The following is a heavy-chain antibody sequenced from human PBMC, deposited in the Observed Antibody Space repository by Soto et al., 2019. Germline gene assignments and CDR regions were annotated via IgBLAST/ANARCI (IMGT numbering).Heavy chain of an antibody. V-gene: IGHV4-39*01. CDR1: GDSIRSSSY. Sequence: SETLSLTCTVSGDSIRSSSYWGWIRQPQGKGLEWIGSIYSTGNTYYNPSLNSQVTISVDTSKNQFSLNVISVTAADTAVYYCRRSSRYSTDVWGQGTTVTVSS. D-gene: IGHD6-13*01. J-gene: IGHJ6*02. CDR3: RRSSRYSTDV. CDR2: IYSTGNT.